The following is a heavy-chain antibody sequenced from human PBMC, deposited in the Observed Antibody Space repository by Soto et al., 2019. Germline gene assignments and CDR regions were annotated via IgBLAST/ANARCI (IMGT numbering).Heavy chain of an antibody. V-gene: IGHV1-69*08. J-gene: IGHJ4*02. CDR2: IIPILGIA. CDR1: GGTFSSYT. D-gene: IGHD2-21*02. CDR3: ARERAYCGGDCYRFDY. Sequence: QVQLVQSGAEVRKPGSSVKVSCKASGGTFSSYTISWVRQAPGQGLEWRGRIIPILGIANYAQKFQGRVTITADKSTSTAYMELSSLRSEDTAVYYCARERAYCGGDCYRFDYWGQGTLVTVSS.